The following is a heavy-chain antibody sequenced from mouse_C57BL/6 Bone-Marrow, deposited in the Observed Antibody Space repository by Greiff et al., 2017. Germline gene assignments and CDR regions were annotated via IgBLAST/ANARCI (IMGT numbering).Heavy chain of an antibody. CDR2: IYPSDSET. J-gene: IGHJ1*03. CDR1: GYTFTSYW. Sequence: QVQLQQPGAELVRPGSSVKLSCKASGYTFTSYWMDWVKQRPGQGLEWIGNIYPSDSETHYNQKFKDKATLTVDKSSSTAYMQLSSLTSEDSAVYYCARLGDYGSPWNFDVWGTGTTVTVSS. CDR3: ARLGDYGSPWNFDV. V-gene: IGHV1-61*01. D-gene: IGHD1-1*01.